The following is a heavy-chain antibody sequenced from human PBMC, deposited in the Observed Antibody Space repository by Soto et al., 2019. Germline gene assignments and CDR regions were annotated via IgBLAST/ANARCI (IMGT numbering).Heavy chain of an antibody. Sequence: GGSLRLSCAASGFTFSSYSMNWVRQAPGKGLEWVSSISSSSSYIYYADSVKGRFTISRDNAKNSLYLQMNSLRAEDTAVYYCARDGEYYDILTGYYRWFDPWGQGTLVTVSS. J-gene: IGHJ5*02. D-gene: IGHD3-9*01. CDR2: ISSSSSYI. V-gene: IGHV3-21*01. CDR1: GFTFSSYS. CDR3: ARDGEYYDILTGYYRWFDP.